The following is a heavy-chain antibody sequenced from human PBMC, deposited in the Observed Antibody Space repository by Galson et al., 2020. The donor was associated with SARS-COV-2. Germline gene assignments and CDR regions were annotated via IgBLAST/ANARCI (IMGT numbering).Heavy chain of an antibody. J-gene: IGHJ5*02. D-gene: IGHD3-10*01. CDR3: ARDRATYYYGSGSYYLGWFDP. CDR2: IYYSGST. CDR1: GGSISSYY. Sequence: ETLSLTCTVSGGSISSYYWSWIRQPPGKGLEWIGYIYYSGSTNYNPSLKSRVTISVDTSKNQFSLKLSSVTAADTAVYYCARDRATYYYGSGSYYLGWFDPWGQGTLVTVSS. V-gene: IGHV4-59*01.